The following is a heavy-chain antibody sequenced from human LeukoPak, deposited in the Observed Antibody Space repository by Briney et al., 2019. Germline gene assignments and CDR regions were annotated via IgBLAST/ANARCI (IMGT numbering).Heavy chain of an antibody. D-gene: IGHD3-3*01. J-gene: IGHJ6*03. Sequence: SETLSLTCTVSGGSISSYYWSWIRQPPGKGLEWIGYIYYSGSTNYNPSLKSRVTISVDRSKNQFSLKLSSVTAADTAVYYCARYSTEYYDFWSGYYMDVWGKGTTVTVSS. CDR2: IYYSGST. CDR3: ARYSTEYYDFWSGYYMDV. CDR1: GGSISSYY. V-gene: IGHV4-59*12.